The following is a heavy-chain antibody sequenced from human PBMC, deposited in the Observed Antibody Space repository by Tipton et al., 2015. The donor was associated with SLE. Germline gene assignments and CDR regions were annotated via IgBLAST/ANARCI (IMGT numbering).Heavy chain of an antibody. V-gene: IGHV4-59*01. D-gene: IGHD6-13*01. CDR1: GGSISSYY. Sequence: TLSLTCTVSGGSISSYYWSWIRQPPGKGLEWIGYIYYSGSTNYNPSLKSRVTISVDTSKNQFSLKLSSVTAAATAVYYCARSRGSSWYPSYWGQGTLVTVSS. J-gene: IGHJ4*02. CDR2: IYYSGST. CDR3: ARSRGSSWYPSY.